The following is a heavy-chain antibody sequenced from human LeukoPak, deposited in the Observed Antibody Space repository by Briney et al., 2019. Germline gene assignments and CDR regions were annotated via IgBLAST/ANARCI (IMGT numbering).Heavy chain of an antibody. Sequence: SETLSLTCTVSGYSISSGFYWAWIRQPPGKGLEYIGTIYHSGNTHYNPSLKSRVTISGDMSKNQFSLRLSSVSAADTAVYYCARVGYGYDSSGFYYYWGKGTLVTVSS. CDR2: IYHSGNT. CDR3: ARVGYGYDSSGFYYY. J-gene: IGHJ4*02. CDR1: GYSISSGFY. V-gene: IGHV4-38-2*02. D-gene: IGHD3-22*01.